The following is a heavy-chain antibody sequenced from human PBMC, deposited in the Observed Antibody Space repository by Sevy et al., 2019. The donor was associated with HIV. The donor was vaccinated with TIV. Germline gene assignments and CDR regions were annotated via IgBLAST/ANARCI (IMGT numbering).Heavy chain of an antibody. CDR1: GYTFTTYR. CDR3: ARAYCSGGRCYSLAY. CDR2: ISPHNGDT. D-gene: IGHD2-15*01. Sequence: ASVKVSCKISGYTFTTYRITWVRQAPGQGLEWMGWISPHNGDTDYPQKLQDRITKITDTSTTPVYIELTSLRSDDTAVYYCARAYCSGGRCYSLAYWGQGTLVNVSS. V-gene: IGHV1-18*01. J-gene: IGHJ4*02.